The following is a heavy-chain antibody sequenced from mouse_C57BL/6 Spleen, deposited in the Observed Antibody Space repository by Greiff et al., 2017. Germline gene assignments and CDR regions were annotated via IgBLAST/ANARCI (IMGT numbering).Heavy chain of an antibody. CDR3: AKQTLGLRYWYLDV. J-gene: IGHJ1*03. CDR2: IWGDGST. V-gene: IGHV2-3*01. Sequence: QVQLQQSGPGLVAPSPSLSITCTVSGFSLTSYGVSWVRQPPGKGLEWLGVIWGDGSTNYHSALISRLSISKDNSKGQVFLQLNSLQTDDTATYYCAKQTLGLRYWYLDVWGTGTTVNVSS. D-gene: IGHD4-1*01. CDR1: GFSLTSYG.